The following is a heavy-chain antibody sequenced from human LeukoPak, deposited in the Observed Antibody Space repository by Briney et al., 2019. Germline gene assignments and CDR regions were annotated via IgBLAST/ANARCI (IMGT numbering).Heavy chain of an antibody. CDR3: ARGLVIRVRGVINLATLWRNQIHWFDP. J-gene: IGHJ5*02. V-gene: IGHV1-8*01. Sequence: GASVKVSCKASGYTFTSYDINWVRQATGQGLEWMGWMNPNSGNTGYAQKFQGRVTMTRNTSISTAYMELSSLRSEDTAVYYCARGLVIRVRGVINLATLWRNQIHWFDPWGQGTLVTVSS. CDR1: GYTFTSYD. CDR2: MNPNSGNT. D-gene: IGHD3-10*01.